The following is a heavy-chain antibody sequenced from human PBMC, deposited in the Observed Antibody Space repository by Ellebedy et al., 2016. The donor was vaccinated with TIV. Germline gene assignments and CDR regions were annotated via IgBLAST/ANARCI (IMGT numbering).Heavy chain of an antibody. CDR1: GGSISSGDYY. J-gene: IGHJ5*02. D-gene: IGHD4-11*01. Sequence: SETLSLTXTVSGGSISSGDYYWSWIRQPPGKGLEWIGYIYYSGSTYYNPSLKSRVTISVDTSKNQFSLKLSSVTAADTAVYYCAREKYPTTPTIFRQQWKAFDPWGQGTLVTVSS. CDR2: IYYSGST. V-gene: IGHV4-30-4*01. CDR3: AREKYPTTPTIFRQQWKAFDP.